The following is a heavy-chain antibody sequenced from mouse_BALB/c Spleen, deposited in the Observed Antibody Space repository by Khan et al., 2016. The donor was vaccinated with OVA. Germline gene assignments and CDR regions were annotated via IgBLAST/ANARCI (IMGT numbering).Heavy chain of an antibody. J-gene: IGHJ2*01. CDR3: ARRLINFDY. CDR1: GYTLTSYW. D-gene: IGHD1-3*01. V-gene: IGHV1S81*02. CDR2: INPSNGRT. Sequence: VQLQQSGAELVNPGASVNLSCKASGYTLTSYWMHWVKQRPGQGLEWIGEINPSNGRTNYNEKFKSKATLTVDKSSSTAYMQLSSPTSEDSAVYYCARRLINFDYWGQGTTLTVSS.